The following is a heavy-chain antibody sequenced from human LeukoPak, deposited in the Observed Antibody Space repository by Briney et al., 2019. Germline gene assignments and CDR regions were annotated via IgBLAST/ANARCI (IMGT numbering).Heavy chain of an antibody. D-gene: IGHD1/OR15-1a*01. J-gene: IGHJ4*02. CDR3: VRHTGGTTLDY. Sequence: SETLSLTCTVSGGSMSPYYWRRMRQPPGRGLEWIGDISFSGITNYYPSPKSRVTRSIDTYTNQFSLKLNSVTAADTAVYYCVRHTGGTTLDYWGQGTQVTVSS. V-gene: IGHV4-59*08. CDR2: ISFSGIT. CDR1: GGSMSPYY.